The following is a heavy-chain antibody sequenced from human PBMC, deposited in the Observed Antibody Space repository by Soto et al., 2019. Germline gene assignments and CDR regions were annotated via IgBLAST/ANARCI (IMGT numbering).Heavy chain of an antibody. CDR2: ISKSGETT. CDR1: GFTLGGNA. J-gene: IGHJ6*02. D-gene: IGHD2-2*01. Sequence: PGGSLRLSCAASGFTLGGNAMGWVRQAPGKGLEWVSAISKSGETTYYADSVKGRFTISRDSSKNTLYLQMNSLRADDTAVYYCLKYCSSSTCYSYYAMDVWGQGTTVTVSS. CDR3: LKYCSSSTCYSYYAMDV. V-gene: IGHV3-23*01.